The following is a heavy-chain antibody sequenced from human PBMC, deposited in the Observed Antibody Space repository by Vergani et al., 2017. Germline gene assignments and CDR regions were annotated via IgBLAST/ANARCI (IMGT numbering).Heavy chain of an antibody. CDR3: AKKGGSLYYYGVDV. CDR1: GFPFSDYG. CDR2: ISYDRNKK. J-gene: IGHJ6*02. Sequence: QVQLVESGGGEVQPGRSLRLSCSAAGFPFSDYGVHWVRQAPGKGLEWVSGISYDRNKKNYADSVKGRFTISRDNSKDTLFLQMNGLRPEDTGTYFCAKKGGSLYYYGVDVWGQGTTITVSS. V-gene: IGHV3-30*18. D-gene: IGHD1-26*01.